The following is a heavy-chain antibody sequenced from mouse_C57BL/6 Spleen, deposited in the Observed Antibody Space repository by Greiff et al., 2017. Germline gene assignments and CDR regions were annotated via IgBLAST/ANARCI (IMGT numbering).Heavy chain of an antibody. CDR1: GYTFTSYG. CDR3: ARYDSYYDY. CDR2: IYPRSGNS. D-gene: IGHD2-12*01. J-gene: IGHJ3*01. V-gene: IGHV1-81*01. Sequence: VQLQESGAELARPGASVKLSCKASGYTFTSYGISWVKQRTGQGLEWIGEIYPRSGNSYYNEKFKGKATLTADKSSSTAYMELRSLTSEDSAVYFCARYDSYYDYWGQGTLVTVSA.